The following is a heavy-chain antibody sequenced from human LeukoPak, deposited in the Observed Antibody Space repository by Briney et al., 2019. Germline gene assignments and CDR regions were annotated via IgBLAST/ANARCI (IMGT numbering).Heavy chain of an antibody. CDR1: GFTFSSYW. Sequence: GGSLRLSCAASGFTFSSYWMSWVRQAPGKGLEWVANIKQDGSEKYYVGSVKGRFTISRDNAKNSLYLQMNSLRAEDTAVYYCARRRYSGSSQHFDYWGQGTLVTVSS. CDR2: IKQDGSEK. V-gene: IGHV3-7*01. CDR3: ARRRYSGSSQHFDY. J-gene: IGHJ4*02. D-gene: IGHD1-26*01.